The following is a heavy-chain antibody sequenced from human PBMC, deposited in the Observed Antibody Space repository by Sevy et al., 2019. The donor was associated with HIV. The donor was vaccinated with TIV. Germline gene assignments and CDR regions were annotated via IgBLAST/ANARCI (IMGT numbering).Heavy chain of an antibody. V-gene: IGHV3-74*01. D-gene: IGHD3-10*01. CDR2: INIDGSST. CDR3: ARVADYYGSGSYYTIFDY. Sequence: GGSLRLSCAASGFTFSSYWMHWVRQAPGKGLVWVSRINIDGSSTSYADSVKGRFNISRDNAKNTLHLQMNSLRAEDAALYYCARVADYYGSGSYYTIFDYWGQGTRVTVSS. CDR1: GFTFSSYW. J-gene: IGHJ4*02.